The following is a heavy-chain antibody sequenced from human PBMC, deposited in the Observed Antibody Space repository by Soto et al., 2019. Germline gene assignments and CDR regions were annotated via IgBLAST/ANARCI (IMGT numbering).Heavy chain of an antibody. CDR3: ARDPGGSGYAFDM. V-gene: IGHV3-33*01. CDR2: IWNDGSNK. D-gene: IGHD6-25*01. Sequence: QVQLVESGGGVVQPGRSLRLSCAASGFTFSSDAMHWVRRAPGKGLEWVAFIWNDGSNKHYADSVKGRFIISRDNSENTLYLQMNRLRAEDTAVYFCARDPGGSGYAFDMWGQGTMVTVSS. CDR1: GFTFSSDA. J-gene: IGHJ3*02.